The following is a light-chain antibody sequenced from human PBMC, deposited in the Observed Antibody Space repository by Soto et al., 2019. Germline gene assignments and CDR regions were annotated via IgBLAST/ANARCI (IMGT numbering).Light chain of an antibody. J-gene: IGKJ1*01. CDR1: QSVSNNY. Sequence: IGLTQSPGTLSLSPRERATLSCRASQSVSNNYLAWYQQKVGQAPRLLIYGASSRATGIPDRFSGSGSGTDFTLTVSRLEPEDFAVYYCQQYGSSLWTFGQGTKVDIK. CDR3: QQYGSSLWT. V-gene: IGKV3-20*01. CDR2: GAS.